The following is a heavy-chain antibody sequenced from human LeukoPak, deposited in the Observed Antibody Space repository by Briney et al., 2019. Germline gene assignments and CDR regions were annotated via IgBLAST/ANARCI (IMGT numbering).Heavy chain of an antibody. J-gene: IGHJ6*03. D-gene: IGHD6-19*01. Sequence: SETLSLTCTVSGGSISSGSYYWSWIRQPAWKGLEWIGRIYTSGSTNYNPSLKSRVTISVDTSKNQFSLKLSSVTAADTAVYYCARGIAVAGTYFDYYYMDVWGKGTTVTISS. V-gene: IGHV4-61*02. CDR1: GGSISSGSYY. CDR2: IYTSGST. CDR3: ARGIAVAGTYFDYYYMDV.